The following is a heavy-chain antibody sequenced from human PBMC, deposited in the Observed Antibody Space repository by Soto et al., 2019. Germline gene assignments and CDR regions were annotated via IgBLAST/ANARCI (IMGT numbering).Heavy chain of an antibody. V-gene: IGHV4-61*01. Sequence: SETLSLTCTVSGASISSGTFYWGWIRQPPGKGLEWIGYIYYSGSTNYNPSLKSRVTISVDTSKSQFSLNLSSVTAADTAMYYCARVNGYSSGWYIDYWGQGTLVTSPQ. CDR2: IYYSGST. D-gene: IGHD6-19*01. J-gene: IGHJ4*02. CDR3: ARVNGYSSGWYIDY. CDR1: GASISSGTFY.